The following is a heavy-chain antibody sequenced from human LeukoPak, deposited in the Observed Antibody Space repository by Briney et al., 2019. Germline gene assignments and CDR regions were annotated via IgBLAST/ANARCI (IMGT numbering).Heavy chain of an antibody. CDR3: ASERLSPRYCSNTSCYRVYYYYYGMDV. J-gene: IGHJ6*02. CDR2: MSAYNGNT. Sequence: ASVKVSCKASGYTFTSYGISWVRQAPGQGLEWMGWMSAYNGNTNYAQKLQQRVTMTTDTSTSTDYMELKSMRSDDTAAYYCASERLSPRYCSNTSCYRVYYYYYGMDVWGQGTTVTVSS. V-gene: IGHV1-18*01. CDR1: GYTFTSYG. D-gene: IGHD2-2*01.